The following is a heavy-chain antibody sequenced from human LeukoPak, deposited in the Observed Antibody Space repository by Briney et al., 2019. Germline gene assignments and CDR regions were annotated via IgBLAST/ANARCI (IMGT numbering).Heavy chain of an antibody. D-gene: IGHD3-22*01. Sequence: SETLSLTCTVSGGSISSSSYYWGWIRQPPGKGLEWIGSIYYSGSTYYNPSLKSRVTISVDTSKNQFSLKLSSVTAADTAVYYCARVPRYYYDSSGHNWFDPWGQGTLVTVSS. CDR1: GGSISSSSYY. J-gene: IGHJ5*02. CDR2: IYYSGST. V-gene: IGHV4-39*01. CDR3: ARVPRYYYDSSGHNWFDP.